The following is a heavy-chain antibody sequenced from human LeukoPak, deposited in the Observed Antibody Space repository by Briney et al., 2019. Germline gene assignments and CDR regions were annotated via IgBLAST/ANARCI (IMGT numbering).Heavy chain of an antibody. D-gene: IGHD3-10*01. CDR1: GLAFSHYS. CDR3: ARVIWFGELLASPFDY. CDR2: FGSDLSFR. Sequence: GGSLRLSCAGSGLAFSHYSMNWVRQAPGKGLEWVASFGSDLSFRSVADSLKGRSTISRDSPKNSPSLRRNSWRAEDTAVYYCARVIWFGELLASPFDYWGQGTLVTVSS. J-gene: IGHJ4*02. V-gene: IGHV3-21*01.